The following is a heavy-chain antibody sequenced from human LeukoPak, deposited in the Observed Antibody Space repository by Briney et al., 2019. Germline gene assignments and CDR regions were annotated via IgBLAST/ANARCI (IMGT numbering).Heavy chain of an antibody. CDR1: GGSFSGYY. D-gene: IGHD3-3*01. CDR2: INHSGST. J-gene: IGHJ4*02. CDR3: ARLGAGPTYYDFCSGYSSFYFDY. V-gene: IGHV4-34*01. Sequence: SETLSLTCAVYGGSFSGYYWSWIRQPPGKGLEWIGEINHSGSTNYNPSLKSRVTISVDTSKNQFSLKLSSVTAADTAVYYCARLGAGPTYYDFCSGYSSFYFDYWGQGTLVTVSS.